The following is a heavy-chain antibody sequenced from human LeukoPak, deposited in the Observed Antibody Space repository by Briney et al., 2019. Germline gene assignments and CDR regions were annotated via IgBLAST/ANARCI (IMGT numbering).Heavy chain of an antibody. CDR3: VTPSRPHYYGSGSFLDY. D-gene: IGHD3-10*01. V-gene: IGHV3-30-3*01. J-gene: IGHJ4*02. CDR1: GFTFSSYA. CDR2: ISYDGSNK. Sequence: GRSLRVSCAAPGFTFSSYAMHWVRQAPGKGLEWVAVISYDGSNKYYADSVKGRFTISRDNSKNTLYLQMNSLRAEDTAVYYCVTPSRPHYYGSGSFLDYWGQGTLVTVSS.